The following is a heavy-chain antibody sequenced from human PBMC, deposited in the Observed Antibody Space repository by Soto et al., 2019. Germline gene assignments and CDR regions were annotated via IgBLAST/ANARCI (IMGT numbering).Heavy chain of an antibody. V-gene: IGHV4-30-4*01. CDR1: GGSISSGDYY. D-gene: IGHD5-12*01. J-gene: IGHJ4*02. CDR3: ARREGGDSGYETYYFDY. Sequence: QVQLQESGPGLVKPSQTLSLTCTVSGGSISSGDYYWSWIRQPPGKGLEWIRYIYYSGSTYYNPSLKSRVTISVDTSKNQFSLKLSSVTAADTAVYYCARREGGDSGYETYYFDYWGQGTLVTVSS. CDR2: IYYSGST.